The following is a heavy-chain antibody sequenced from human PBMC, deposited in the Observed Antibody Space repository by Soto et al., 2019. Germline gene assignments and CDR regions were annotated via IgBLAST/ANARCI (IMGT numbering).Heavy chain of an antibody. CDR3: ARGSSTGTSGGYFQH. CDR2: INHSGST. J-gene: IGHJ1*01. Sequence: PSETLSLTCAVYGGPFGGYYWSWIRQPPGKGLEWIGEINHSGSTNYNPSLKSRVTISVDTSKNQFSLKLSSVTAADTAVYYCARGSSTGTSGGYFQHWGQGTLVTVSS. V-gene: IGHV4-34*01. CDR1: GGPFGGYY. D-gene: IGHD1-1*01.